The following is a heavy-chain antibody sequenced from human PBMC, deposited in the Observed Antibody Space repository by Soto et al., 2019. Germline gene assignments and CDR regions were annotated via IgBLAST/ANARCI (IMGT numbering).Heavy chain of an antibody. CDR3: ARGDSTDCSNDVCSFFYNHDMYV. D-gene: IGHD2-8*01. Sequence: GASVKVSCKASGYSFTDYHIHWVRQAPGQGLEWLGRINPKSGGTSTAQKFQGWVTITTDTSISTASMELTRLTSDDTAISYCARGDSTDCSNDVCSFFYNHDMYVW. V-gene: IGHV1-2*04. CDR1: GYSFTDYH. CDR2: INPKSGGT. J-gene: IGHJ6*01.